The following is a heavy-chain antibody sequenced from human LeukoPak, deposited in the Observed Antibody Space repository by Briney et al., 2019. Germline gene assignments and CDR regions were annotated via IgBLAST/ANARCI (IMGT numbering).Heavy chain of an antibody. Sequence: PGGSLRLSCAASGFTFSSYWMGWVRQAPGKGLEWVANIKQDGSEKYYVDSVKGRFTISRDNAKNSLYLQMNSLRAEDTAVYYCARARNIVLMVYAMEYWGQGTLVTVSS. CDR1: GFTFSSYW. CDR3: ARARNIVLMVYAMEY. D-gene: IGHD2-8*01. V-gene: IGHV3-7*01. J-gene: IGHJ4*02. CDR2: IKQDGSEK.